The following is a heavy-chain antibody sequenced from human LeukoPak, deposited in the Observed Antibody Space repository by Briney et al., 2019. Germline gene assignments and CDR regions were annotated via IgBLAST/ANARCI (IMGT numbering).Heavy chain of an antibody. V-gene: IGHV1-46*01. CDR2: INPSGGST. Sequence: ASVKVSCKASGYTSSSYYMHWVRQAPGQGLEWMGIINPSGGSTSYAQKFQGRVTMTRDTSTSTVYMELSSLRSEDTAVYYCARDPLMGATFFDYWGQGTLVTVSS. CDR1: GYTSSSYY. J-gene: IGHJ4*02. CDR3: ARDPLMGATFFDY. D-gene: IGHD1-26*01.